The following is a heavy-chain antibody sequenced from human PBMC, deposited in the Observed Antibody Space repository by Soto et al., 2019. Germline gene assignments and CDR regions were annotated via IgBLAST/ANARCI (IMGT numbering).Heavy chain of an antibody. CDR3: ARLGGITMIRGVLTAFDI. CDR1: GGSVSSYF. D-gene: IGHD3-10*01. V-gene: IGHV4-59*08. Sequence: SETLSLTCTVSGGSVSSYFWSWIRQPPGKGLEWIGYIYHSGSTNYHSGSTNYNPSLKSRGTISVYTSKNHFSLKLTSLTAADTAVYYCARLGGITMIRGVLTAFDIWGQGTMVTVSS. CDR2: IYHSGSTNYHSGST. J-gene: IGHJ3*02.